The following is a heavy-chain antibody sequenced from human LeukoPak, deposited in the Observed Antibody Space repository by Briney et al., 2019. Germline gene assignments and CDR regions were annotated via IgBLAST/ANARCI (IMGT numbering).Heavy chain of an antibody. D-gene: IGHD2-15*01. Sequence: GGSLRLSCAASGFTFSSYAMSWVRQAPGKGLEWVSGISGSSGSTYYADSVKGRFTIFRDNSKNTLYLQMNSLRAEDTAVYHCANGWSPDYWGRGTLVTVSS. CDR2: ISGSSGST. CDR1: GFTFSSYA. V-gene: IGHV3-23*01. CDR3: ANGWSPDY. J-gene: IGHJ4*02.